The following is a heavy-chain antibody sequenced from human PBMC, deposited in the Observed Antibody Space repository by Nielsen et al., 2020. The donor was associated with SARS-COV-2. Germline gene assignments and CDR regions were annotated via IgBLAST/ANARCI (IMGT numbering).Heavy chain of an antibody. CDR1: GSSISSYY. Sequence: SETLSLTCTVSGSSISSYYWSWIRQPPGKGLEWIGYIYYSGSTNYNPSLKSRVTISVDTSKNQFSLKLSSVTAADTAVYYCARVRWELLGGAFDIWGQGTMVTVSS. V-gene: IGHV4-59*01. J-gene: IGHJ3*02. CDR3: ARVRWELLGGAFDI. D-gene: IGHD1-26*01. CDR2: IYYSGST.